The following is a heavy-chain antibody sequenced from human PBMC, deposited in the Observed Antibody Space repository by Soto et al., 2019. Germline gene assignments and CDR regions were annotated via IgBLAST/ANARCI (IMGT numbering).Heavy chain of an antibody. CDR2: INPSGGTI. Sequence: QVLLVQSGAEVKKPGASVKVSCKASGYTFTTYYLHWVRQAPGQGLEWMGIINPSGGTITYAQKFQGRITMARDTSTSTVYMDLSSLRSEDTAVYYCARGGALINREYYFDYWGQGTLVTVSS. CDR1: GYTFTTYY. V-gene: IGHV1-46*01. CDR3: ARGGALINREYYFDY. D-gene: IGHD2-8*01. J-gene: IGHJ4*02.